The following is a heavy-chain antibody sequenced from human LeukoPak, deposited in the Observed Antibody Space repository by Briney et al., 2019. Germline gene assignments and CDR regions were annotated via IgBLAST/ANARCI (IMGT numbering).Heavy chain of an antibody. J-gene: IGHJ6*02. CDR3: AREAADYYYYGMDV. D-gene: IGHD6-25*01. V-gene: IGHV3-23*01. CDR2: ISYSGANS. Sequence: PGGSLRLSCAASGFTFSGSAMSWVRQAPGEGLEWVSLISYSGANSYYTDSVRGRFTISRDNSKDTLFLQMNSLRAEDTAVYYCAREAADYYYYGMDVWGQGTTVTVSS. CDR1: GFTFSGSA.